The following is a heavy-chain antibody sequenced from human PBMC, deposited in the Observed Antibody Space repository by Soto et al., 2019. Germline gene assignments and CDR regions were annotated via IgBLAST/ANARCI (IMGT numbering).Heavy chain of an antibody. V-gene: IGHV4-4*02. J-gene: IGHJ4*02. D-gene: IGHD1-26*01. CDR3: ARHSGSYFRDY. CDR2: IYHSGST. Sequence: SETLSLTCSVSGDSISSSNWWSWVRQPPGKGLEWIGEIYHSGSTNYNPSLKSRVTISVDKSKNQFSLNLNSVTAADTAVYYCARHSGSYFRDYWGQGTLVTVSS. CDR1: GDSISSSNW.